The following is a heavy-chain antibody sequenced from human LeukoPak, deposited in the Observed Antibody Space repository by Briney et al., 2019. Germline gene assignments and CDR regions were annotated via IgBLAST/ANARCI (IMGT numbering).Heavy chain of an antibody. CDR1: GFTFDDYA. CDR3: ANNRSRDTIKGGMCWSFTVGAFYS. CDR2: ISWNSGSI. J-gene: IGHJ3*02. D-gene: IGHD5-12*01. Sequence: PGGTLRLTCAASGFTFDDYARHWVRQAPGKGLEWVSGISWNSGSIGYADAVKGRFTISSHHAKNSLYLQMNSLRAEDTALYFCANNRSRDTIKGGMCWSFTVGAFYSWGQGTMVTVSS. V-gene: IGHV3-9*01.